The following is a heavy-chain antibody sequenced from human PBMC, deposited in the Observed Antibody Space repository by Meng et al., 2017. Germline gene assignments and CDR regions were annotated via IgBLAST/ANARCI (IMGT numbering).Heavy chain of an antibody. CDR3: ATGAAAADH. CDR2: IERKSDGGTI. J-gene: IGHJ4*02. Sequence: GQLVESGVSFVKPGGSLKPSCVASGLRFTDAWMSWVRQAPGKGLEWVGRIERKSDGGTIYYAAPVKGRFTISRDDSKNTLYLQMDSLINEDTAVYFCATGAAAADHWGQGTLVTVSS. D-gene: IGHD6-13*01. CDR1: GLRFTDAW. V-gene: IGHV3-15*04.